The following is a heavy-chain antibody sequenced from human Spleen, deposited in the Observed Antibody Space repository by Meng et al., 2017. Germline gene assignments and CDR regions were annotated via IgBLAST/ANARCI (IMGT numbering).Heavy chain of an antibody. V-gene: IGHV4-34*01. J-gene: IGHJ4*02. Sequence: QVQLHQWGSGLLKPSGPLSLPCVVSGGPFSGYYWSWIRQPPGKGLEWIGEINHSGSTNYNPSLESRATISVDTSQNNLSLKLSSVTAADSAVYYCARGPTTMAHDFDYWGQGTLVTVSS. CDR3: ARGPTTMAHDFDY. CDR1: GGPFSGYY. D-gene: IGHD4-11*01. CDR2: INHSGST.